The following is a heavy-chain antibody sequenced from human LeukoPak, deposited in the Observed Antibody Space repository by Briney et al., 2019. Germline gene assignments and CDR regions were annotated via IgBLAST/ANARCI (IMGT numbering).Heavy chain of an antibody. CDR1: GFTFSSYS. D-gene: IGHD2-8*01. CDR3: ARDGVIFHAFDI. Sequence: GGSLRLSCAASGFTFSSYSMNWVRQAPGKGLEWVSSISSSSSYIYYADSVKGRFTISRDNAKNSLYLQMNSLRAEDTAVYYCARDGVIFHAFDIWGQGTMVTVSS. V-gene: IGHV3-21*01. J-gene: IGHJ3*02. CDR2: ISSSSSYI.